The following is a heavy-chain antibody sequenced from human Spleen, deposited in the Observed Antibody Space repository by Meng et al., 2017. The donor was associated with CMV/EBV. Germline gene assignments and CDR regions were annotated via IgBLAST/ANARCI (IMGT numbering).Heavy chain of an antibody. V-gene: IGHV4-31*02. J-gene: IGHJ1*01. CDR2: VYYSGSA. Sequence: WVRQASGKGPEWIGYVYYSGSAYYNPSLKSRVTISIDTPENQFFLKLTSVTVADTAVYFCVRGAGNFQHWGQGTLVTVSS. CDR3: VRGAGNFQH.